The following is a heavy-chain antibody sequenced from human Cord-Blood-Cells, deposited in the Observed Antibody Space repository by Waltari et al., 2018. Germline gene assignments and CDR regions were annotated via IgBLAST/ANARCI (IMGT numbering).Heavy chain of an antibody. V-gene: IGHV4-34*01. J-gene: IGHJ4*02. CDR3: ARGKGKGYSYGYFDY. CDR2: INHSGST. Sequence: QVQLQQWGAGLLKPSETLSLTCAVYGGSFSGYYWSWIRQPPGKGLEWIGEINHSGSTNYNPSLKSRVTISVTTTKNQFSLKLSSVTAADTAVYYCARGKGKGYSYGYFDYWGQGTLVTVSS. D-gene: IGHD5-18*01. CDR1: GGSFSGYY.